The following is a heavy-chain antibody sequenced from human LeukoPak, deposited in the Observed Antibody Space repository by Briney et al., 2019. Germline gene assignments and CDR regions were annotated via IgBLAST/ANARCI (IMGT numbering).Heavy chain of an antibody. D-gene: IGHD6-13*01. Sequence: KPSETLSLTCTVSGGSISSSSYYWGWIRQPPGKGLEWIGSIYYSGSTYYNPSLKSRVTISVDTSKNQFSLKLSSVTAADTAVYYCVRRSSSWYYMDVWGKGTTVTVSS. V-gene: IGHV4-39*01. CDR1: GGSISSSSYY. CDR3: VRRSSSWYYMDV. CDR2: IYYSGST. J-gene: IGHJ6*03.